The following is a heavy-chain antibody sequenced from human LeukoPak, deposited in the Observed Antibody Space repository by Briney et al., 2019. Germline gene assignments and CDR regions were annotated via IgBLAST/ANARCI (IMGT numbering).Heavy chain of an antibody. Sequence: GGSLRLSCAASGFTFTSYAMSWVRQAPGKGPEWVSGISESGGSTYYVDSVKGRFAISRDNSKNTVYLQMNSLRAEDTAIYYCAKGGVRPVTTGDYWGQGTLVTVSS. V-gene: IGHV3-23*01. CDR1: GFTFTSYA. CDR3: AKGGVRPVTTGDY. J-gene: IGHJ4*02. D-gene: IGHD4-17*01. CDR2: ISESGGST.